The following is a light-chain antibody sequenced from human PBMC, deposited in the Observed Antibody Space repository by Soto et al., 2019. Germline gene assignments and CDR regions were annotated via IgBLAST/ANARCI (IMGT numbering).Light chain of an antibody. V-gene: IGLV2-14*01. J-gene: IGLJ1*01. CDR3: SSYTSSSTLSYV. Sequence: QSVLTQPASVSGSPGQSITISCTGTSSDVGGYNYVSWYQQHPGKAPKLMIYEVRNRPSGVSNRFSGSKSGNTASLTISGLQAEDEADYYCSSYTSSSTLSYVFGTGTKVTVL. CDR1: SSDVGGYNY. CDR2: EVR.